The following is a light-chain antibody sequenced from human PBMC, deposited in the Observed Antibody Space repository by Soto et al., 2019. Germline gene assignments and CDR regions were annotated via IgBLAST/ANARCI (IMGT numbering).Light chain of an antibody. CDR3: QQYKDYTYT. CDR2: DAS. J-gene: IGKJ1*01. CDR1: QSISSW. Sequence: DIQTTQSPSTLSASVGDRVTITCRASQSISSWLAWYQQKPGKAPKLLIYDASSLESGVPSRFSGSGSVTEFTLAIASLQPDDFATYYCQQYKDYTYTFGQGTKV. V-gene: IGKV1-5*01.